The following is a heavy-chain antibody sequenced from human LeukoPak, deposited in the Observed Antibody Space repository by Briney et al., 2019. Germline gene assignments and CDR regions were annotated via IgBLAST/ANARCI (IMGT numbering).Heavy chain of an antibody. D-gene: IGHD6-13*01. CDR3: ARGSSWHNYYYGMDV. CDR2: IKQDGSEK. V-gene: IGHV3-7*01. CDR1: GFTFSSYW. Sequence: GGSLRLSCAASGFTFSSYWMSWVRQAPGKGLEWVANIKQDGSEKYYVDSVKGRFTISRDNAKNSLYLQMNSLRAEDTAVYYCARGSSWHNYYYGMDVWGQGTTVTVSS. J-gene: IGHJ6*02.